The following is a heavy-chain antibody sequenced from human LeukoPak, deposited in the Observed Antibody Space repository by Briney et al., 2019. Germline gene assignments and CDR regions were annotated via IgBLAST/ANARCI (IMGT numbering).Heavy chain of an antibody. J-gene: IGHJ4*02. Sequence: GGSLRLSCAASGFTFSSYAMSWVRQAPGKGLEWVSAISGSGGSTYYADSVKGRFTISRDNAKNSLFLQMNSLRAEDTAVYYCARTSGSYYDILTGYYLDYWGQGTLVTVSS. CDR2: ISGSGGST. CDR3: ARTSGSYYDILTGYYLDY. V-gene: IGHV3-23*01. D-gene: IGHD3-9*01. CDR1: GFTFSSYA.